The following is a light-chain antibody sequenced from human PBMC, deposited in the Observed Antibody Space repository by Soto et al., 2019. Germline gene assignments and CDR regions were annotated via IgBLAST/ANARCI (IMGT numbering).Light chain of an antibody. CDR3: QQYNNWPPWT. CDR2: GAS. J-gene: IGKJ1*01. Sequence: DIVTTQSRAMLSLCPGETATLSCRASESVSGKLVWYQQKPGQAPRLLIYGASTRATGIPARFSGSGFGTELTLTISSLQSEDFAVYFCQQYNNWPPWTFGQGTKVDIK. V-gene: IGKV3-15*01. CDR1: ESVSGK.